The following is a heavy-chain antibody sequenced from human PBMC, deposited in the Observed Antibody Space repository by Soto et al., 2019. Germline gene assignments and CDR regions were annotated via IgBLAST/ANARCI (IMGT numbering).Heavy chain of an antibody. CDR2: IYYSGST. CDR3: ARGACSSTSCCYYYYYMDV. D-gene: IGHD2-2*01. J-gene: IGHJ6*03. Sequence: SETLSLTCTVSGGSISSYYWSWIRQPPGKGLEWIGYIYYSGSTNYNPSLKSRVTISVDTSKNQFSLKLSSVTAADTAVYYCARGACSSTSCCYYYYYMDVWGKGTTVTVSS. CDR1: GGSISSYY. V-gene: IGHV4-59*01.